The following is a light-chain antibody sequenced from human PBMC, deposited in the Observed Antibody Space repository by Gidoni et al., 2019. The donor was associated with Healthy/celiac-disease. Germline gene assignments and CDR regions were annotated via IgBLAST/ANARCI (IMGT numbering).Light chain of an antibody. V-gene: IGKV1-9*01. CDR3: QQPRITWT. CDR1: QGISSY. J-gene: IGKJ1*01. Sequence: DIQLTQSPSFLSASVVDRVTITCRASQGISSYLAWYQQKPGKAPKLLIYAASTLQSGVPSRFSGSGSGTEFTLTISNLQPEDFATYYCQQPRITWTFGQGTKVEIK. CDR2: AAS.